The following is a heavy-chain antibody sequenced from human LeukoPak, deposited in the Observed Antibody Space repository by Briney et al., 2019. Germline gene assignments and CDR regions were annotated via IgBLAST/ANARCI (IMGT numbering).Heavy chain of an antibody. D-gene: IGHD1-26*01. CDR1: GGSISSYY. CDR2: IYYSGST. J-gene: IGHJ3*02. Sequence: SETLSLTCTVSGGSISSYYWSWIRQPPGKGLEWIGYIYYSGSTNYNPSLKSRVTISVDTSKNQFSLKLSSVTAADTAVYYCARVYSGSYYRNNAFDIWGQGTMVTVSS. CDR3: ARVYSGSYYRNNAFDI. V-gene: IGHV4-59*13.